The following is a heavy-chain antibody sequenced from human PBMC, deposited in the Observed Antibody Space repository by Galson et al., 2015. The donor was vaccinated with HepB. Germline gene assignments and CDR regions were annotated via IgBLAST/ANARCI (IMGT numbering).Heavy chain of an antibody. Sequence: SLRLSCATSGLTFKNAWMSWVRKAPGKGLEWVGRIRSKADGGTTAYGAPVRDRFTISRDDSKDLLYLHINSLKTEDTAMYYCTALSWSSHSDYFDYWGQGTLVTVSS. V-gene: IGHV3-15*01. CDR2: IRSKADGGTT. CDR1: GLTFKNAW. D-gene: IGHD2-2*01. J-gene: IGHJ4*02. CDR3: TALSWSSHSDYFDY.